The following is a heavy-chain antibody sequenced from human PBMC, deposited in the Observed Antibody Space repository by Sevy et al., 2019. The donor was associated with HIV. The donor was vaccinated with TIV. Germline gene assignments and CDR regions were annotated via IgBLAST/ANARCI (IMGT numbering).Heavy chain of an antibody. Sequence: GGSLRLSCAASGFTFSTYSMNWVRQTPGKGLEWVSSISSTSSYIDYAYSLKGRCTISRDNAKNSLYLQMNNLRAEDTAVYYCARDYNSGWRKFNLFDPWGQGTLVTVSS. CDR3: ARDYNSGWRKFNLFDP. CDR2: ISSTSSYI. J-gene: IGHJ5*02. V-gene: IGHV3-21*01. CDR1: GFTFSTYS. D-gene: IGHD6-19*01.